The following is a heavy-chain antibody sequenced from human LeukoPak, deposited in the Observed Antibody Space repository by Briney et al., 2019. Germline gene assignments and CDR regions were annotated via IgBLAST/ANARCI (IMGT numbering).Heavy chain of an antibody. D-gene: IGHD3-9*01. CDR3: ARGAFGYYDILTGYPFDY. Sequence: GGSLRLSCAASGFTFSSYSMNWVRQAPGKGLEWVSYISSSSSTIYYADSVKGRFTISRDNAKNSLYLQMNSLRAEDTAVYYCARGAFGYYDILTGYPFDYWGQGTLVTVSS. J-gene: IGHJ4*02. CDR2: ISSSSSTI. V-gene: IGHV3-48*01. CDR1: GFTFSSYS.